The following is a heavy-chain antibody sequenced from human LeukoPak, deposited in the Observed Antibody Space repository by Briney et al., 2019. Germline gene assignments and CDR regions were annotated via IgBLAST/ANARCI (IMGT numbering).Heavy chain of an antibody. CDR2: IYTSGST. J-gene: IGHJ4*02. CDR3: ARGFYYASGSYNFDY. Sequence: SETLSLTCTVSGGSISSGNYYWRWIRQPAGKGLEWIGRIYTSGSTNIHPSLKSRVTISVDTSKNQFSLKLSSVTAADTAVYYCARGFYYASGSYNFDYWGQGTLVTVSS. V-gene: IGHV4-61*02. CDR1: GGSISSGNYY. D-gene: IGHD3-10*01.